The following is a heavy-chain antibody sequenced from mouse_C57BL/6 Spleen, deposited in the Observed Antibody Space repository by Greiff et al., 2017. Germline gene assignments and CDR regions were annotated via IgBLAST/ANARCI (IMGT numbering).Heavy chain of an antibody. CDR3: ARGKLYYGNCDY. CDR2: ISGGGGNT. D-gene: IGHD2-1*01. CDR1: GFTFSSYT. V-gene: IGHV5-9*01. Sequence: EVKLMESGGGLVKPGGSLKLSCAASGFTFSSYTMSWVRQTPEKRLEWVATISGGGGNTYYPDSVKGRFTISRDNAKNTLYLQMSSLRSEDTALYYCARGKLYYGNCDYWGQGTTLTVSS. J-gene: IGHJ2*01.